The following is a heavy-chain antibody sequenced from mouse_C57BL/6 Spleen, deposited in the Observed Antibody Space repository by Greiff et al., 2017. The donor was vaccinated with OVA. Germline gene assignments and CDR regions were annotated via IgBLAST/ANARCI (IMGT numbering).Heavy chain of an antibody. CDR3: TAPVTTVVEGFDY. V-gene: IGHV14-4*01. J-gene: IGHJ2*01. CDR2: IDPENGDT. D-gene: IGHD1-1*01. Sequence: EVKLVESGAELVRPGASVKLSCTASGFNIKDDYMHWVKQRPEQGLEWIGWIDPENGDTEYASKFQGKATITADTSSNTAYLQLSSLTSEDTAVYYCTAPVTTVVEGFDYWGQGTTLTVSS. CDR1: GFNIKDDY.